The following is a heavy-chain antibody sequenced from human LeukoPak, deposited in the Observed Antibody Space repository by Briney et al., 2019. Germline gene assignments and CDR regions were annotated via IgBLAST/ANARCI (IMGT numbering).Heavy chain of an antibody. CDR3: AKVLVGTTCFEY. D-gene: IGHD1-7*01. CDR1: GFTFSSSE. CDR2: ISGSGGST. J-gene: IGHJ4*02. V-gene: IGHV3-23*01. Sequence: GGSLRLSCAASGFTFSSSEMHWVRQAPGKGLEWVSAISGSGGSTYYADSVKGRFTMSRDNSKNTLYLQMNSLRAEDTAVYYCAKVLVGTTCFEYWGQGTLVTVSS.